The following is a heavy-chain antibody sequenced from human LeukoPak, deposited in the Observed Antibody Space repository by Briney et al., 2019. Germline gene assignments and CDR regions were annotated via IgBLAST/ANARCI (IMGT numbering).Heavy chain of an antibody. CDR3: ARVSYYYDSSGYKYYFDY. D-gene: IGHD3-22*01. Sequence: SETLSLTCTVSGGSISSYYWSWIRQPPGKGLEWIGYIYYSGSTNYNPSLESRVTISVDTSKNQFSLKLSSVTAADTAVYYCARVSYYYDSSGYKYYFDYWGQGTLVTVSS. J-gene: IGHJ4*02. V-gene: IGHV4-59*01. CDR2: IYYSGST. CDR1: GGSISSYY.